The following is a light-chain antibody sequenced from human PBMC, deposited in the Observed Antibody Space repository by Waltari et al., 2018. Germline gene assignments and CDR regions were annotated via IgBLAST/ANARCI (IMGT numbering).Light chain of an antibody. CDR3: SSYTSSTTLV. CDR1: SCDIGGYNY. CDR2: DVN. Sequence: QSALTQPASVSGSPGQSITISCTGTSCDIGGYNYVSWYQQHPGKAPKLLIYDVNHRPSGVSNRFSGSKSGNTASLTISGLQAEDEADYYCSSYTSSTTLVFGTGIKVTVL. J-gene: IGLJ1*01. V-gene: IGLV2-14*03.